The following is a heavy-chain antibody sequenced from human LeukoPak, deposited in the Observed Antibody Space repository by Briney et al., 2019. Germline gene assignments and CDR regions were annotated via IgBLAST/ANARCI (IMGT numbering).Heavy chain of an antibody. CDR1: GGSISSGSYY. J-gene: IGHJ5*02. Sequence: TLSLTCTVSGGSISSGSYYWSWIRQPAGKGLEWIGRIYTSGSTNYNPSLKSRVTISVDTSKNQFSLKLSSVTAADTAVYYCARGIGYCSSTSCYEAAAWFDPWGQGTLVTVSS. CDR2: IYTSGST. CDR3: ARGIGYCSSTSCYEAAAWFDP. V-gene: IGHV4-61*02. D-gene: IGHD2-2*01.